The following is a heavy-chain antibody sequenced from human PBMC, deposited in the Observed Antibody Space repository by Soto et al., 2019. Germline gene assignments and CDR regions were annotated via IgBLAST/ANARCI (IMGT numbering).Heavy chain of an antibody. Sequence: EVQLLESGGGLVQPGGSLRLSCAASGFTFNTYVMNWVRQAPGKGLEWVSTISYSADKTHYADSVKGRFTISRDNSRHTLFLQMTSLRADDAAVYYCARRARTATTNWGAFDVWGQGTMVTVSS. V-gene: IGHV3-23*01. J-gene: IGHJ3*01. D-gene: IGHD1-7*01. CDR3: ARRARTATTNWGAFDV. CDR1: GFTFNTYV. CDR2: ISYSADKT.